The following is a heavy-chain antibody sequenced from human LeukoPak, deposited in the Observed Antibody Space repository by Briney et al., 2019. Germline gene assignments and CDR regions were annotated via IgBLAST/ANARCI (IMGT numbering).Heavy chain of an antibody. Sequence: GASVKVSCKASGYTFTDNAIIWVRQAPGQGLEWMGWINTQSGGANHAQQFQGRVTMTQDTSIGTAYLELSSLRPDDTAVYFCARNGGGLGVWGQGTRPPSP. D-gene: IGHD3-16*01. CDR3: ARNGGGLGV. V-gene: IGHV1-2*02. J-gene: IGHJ6*02. CDR1: GYTFTDNA. CDR2: INTQSGGA.